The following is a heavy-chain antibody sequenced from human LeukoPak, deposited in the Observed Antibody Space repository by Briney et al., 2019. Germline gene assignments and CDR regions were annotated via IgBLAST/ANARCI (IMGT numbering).Heavy chain of an antibody. V-gene: IGHV1-8*01. Sequence: ASVKVSCKASGYTFTSYDINWVRQATGQGLEWMGWMNPNSGNTGYAQKFQGRVTMTRNTSISTAYMELSSPRSEDTAVYYCARVLRSRTLTWGYWGQGTLVTVSS. CDR1: GYTFTSYD. CDR2: MNPNSGNT. D-gene: IGHD3-16*01. J-gene: IGHJ4*02. CDR3: ARVLRSRTLTWGY.